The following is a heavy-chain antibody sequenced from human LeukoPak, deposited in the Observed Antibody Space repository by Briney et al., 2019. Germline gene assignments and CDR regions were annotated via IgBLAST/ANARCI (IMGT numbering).Heavy chain of an antibody. D-gene: IGHD3-10*01. CDR2: IDSSGDTI. CDR1: GFTLSDYE. Sequence: GGSLRLSCVASGFTLSDYEMNWVRQAPGKGLEWVSYIDSSGDTIYYADSVKGRFTISRDNAKNSLYLQMNSLRAEDTAVYYCAREGIERESDYWGQGTLVTVSS. J-gene: IGHJ4*02. V-gene: IGHV3-48*03. CDR3: AREGIERESDY.